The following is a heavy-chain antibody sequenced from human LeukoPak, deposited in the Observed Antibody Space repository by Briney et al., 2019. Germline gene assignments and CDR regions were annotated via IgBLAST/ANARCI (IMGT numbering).Heavy chain of an antibody. Sequence: SETLSLTCTVSGGSISSYYWSWIRQPPGKGLEWIGYIYYSGSTNYNPSLKSRVTISVDTSKNQFSLKLSSVTAADTAVYYCAREPRVDTAMDYWGQGTLVTVSS. D-gene: IGHD5-18*01. CDR2: IYYSGST. V-gene: IGHV4-59*01. CDR3: AREPRVDTAMDY. CDR1: GGSISSYY. J-gene: IGHJ4*02.